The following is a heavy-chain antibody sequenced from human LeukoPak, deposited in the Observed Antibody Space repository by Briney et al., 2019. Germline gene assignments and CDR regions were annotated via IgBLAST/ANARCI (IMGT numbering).Heavy chain of an antibody. CDR2: ISPSGGIT. CDR3: AATPRDDILTVVFDF. D-gene: IGHD3-9*01. Sequence: GGTLRLSCAASGFTFSSHGMNWVRQAPGKGLEWVSGISPSGGITYYTDSVKGRFTISRDNSKSTLFLQMNSLRPEDTAVYYCAATPRDDILTVVFDFWGQGTLVTVSS. V-gene: IGHV3-23*01. CDR1: GFTFSSHG. J-gene: IGHJ4*02.